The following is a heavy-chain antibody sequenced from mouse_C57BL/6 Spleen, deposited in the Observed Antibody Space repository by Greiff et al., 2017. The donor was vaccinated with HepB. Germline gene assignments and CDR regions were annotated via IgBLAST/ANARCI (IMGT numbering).Heavy chain of an antibody. CDR1: GYSITSGYY. CDR3: ARVPLGYAMDY. J-gene: IGHJ4*01. V-gene: IGHV3-6*01. Sequence: EVQLQESGPGLVKPSQSLSLTCSVTGYSITSGYYWNWIRQFPGNKLEWMGYISYDGSNNYNPSLKNRITITRDTSKNQFFLKLNSVTTEDTATYYCARVPLGYAMDYWGQGTSVTVSS. CDR2: ISYDGSN.